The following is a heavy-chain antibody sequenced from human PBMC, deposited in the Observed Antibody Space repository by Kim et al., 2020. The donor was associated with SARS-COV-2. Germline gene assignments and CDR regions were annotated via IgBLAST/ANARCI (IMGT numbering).Heavy chain of an antibody. V-gene: IGHV3-43*02. J-gene: IGHJ2*01. D-gene: IGHD2-2*01. CDR2: ISGDGGST. CDR1: GFTFDDYA. CDR3: AKGVGQLPQGDWWYFDL. Sequence: GGYLRLSCAASGFTFDDYAMHWVRQAPGKGLEWVSLISGDGGSTYYADSVKGRFAISRDNSKNSLYLQMNSLRTEDTALYYCAKGVGQLPQGDWWYFDLWGRGTLVTVSS.